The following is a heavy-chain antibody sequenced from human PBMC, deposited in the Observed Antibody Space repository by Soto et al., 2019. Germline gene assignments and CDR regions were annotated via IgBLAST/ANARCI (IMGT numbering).Heavy chain of an antibody. CDR2: IIPIFGTA. J-gene: IGHJ1*01. D-gene: IGHD1-26*01. V-gene: IGHV1-69*06. Sequence: SVKVSCKASGGTFSSYAISWVRQAPGQGLEWMGGIIPIFGTANYAQKFQGRVTITADKSTSTPYMELSSLRSEGTAVYYCARGGFIVEARNFQHWGHGTLVTVSS. CDR3: ARGGFIVEARNFQH. CDR1: GGTFSSYA.